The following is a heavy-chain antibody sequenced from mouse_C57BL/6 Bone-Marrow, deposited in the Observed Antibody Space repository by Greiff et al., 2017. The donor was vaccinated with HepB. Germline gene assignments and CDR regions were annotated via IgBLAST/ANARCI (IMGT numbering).Heavy chain of an antibody. CDR2: ISYDGSN. Sequence: EVQLQQSGPGLVKPSQSLSLTCSVTGYSITSGYYWNWIRQFPGNKLEWMGYISYDGSNNYNPSLKNRITITRDTSKNQFFLKLKSVTTEDTATYYCANLNYYGSSYWYFDVWGTGTTVTVSS. J-gene: IGHJ1*03. D-gene: IGHD1-1*01. V-gene: IGHV3-6*01. CDR3: ANLNYYGSSYWYFDV. CDR1: GYSITSGYY.